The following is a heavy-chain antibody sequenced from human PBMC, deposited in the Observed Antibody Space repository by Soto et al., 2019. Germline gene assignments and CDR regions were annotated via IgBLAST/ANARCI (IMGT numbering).Heavy chain of an antibody. CDR1: GGSFSDCF. D-gene: IGHD3-3*01. V-gene: IGHV4-34*01. CDR3: ARGRFWSGNLDN. J-gene: IGHJ4*02. Sequence: QVQLQQWGAGLLKPSETLSLTCAIYGGSFSDCFWSWIRQSPGKGLERIGESNHSGSTIYNSSLKSRVTISVDTSKSQFFLKLTSVTAADTAVYYCARGRFWSGNLDNGGQGTLVTVS. CDR2: SNHSGST.